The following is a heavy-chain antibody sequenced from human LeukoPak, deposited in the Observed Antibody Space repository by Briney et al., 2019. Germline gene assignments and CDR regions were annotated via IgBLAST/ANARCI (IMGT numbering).Heavy chain of an antibody. Sequence: SETLSLTCAVYGGSFSGYYWSWIRQPPGKGLEWIGEINHSGSTNYNPSLKSRVTISVHTSKNQFSLKLSSVTAADTAVYYCARGRYYYDSSGYYRGSNWFDPWGQGTLVTVSS. CDR3: ARGRYYYDSSGYYRGSNWFDP. D-gene: IGHD3-22*01. CDR1: GGSFSGYY. V-gene: IGHV4-34*01. CDR2: INHSGST. J-gene: IGHJ5*02.